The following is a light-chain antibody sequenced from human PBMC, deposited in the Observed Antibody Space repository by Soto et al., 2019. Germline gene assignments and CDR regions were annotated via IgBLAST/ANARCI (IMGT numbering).Light chain of an antibody. CDR3: QQRSYPIT. Sequence: IVLTQSPANLSLSPGERATLSCRASQSVNNKLAWYQQKPGQAPRLLIYDASHRATGIPVRFSGSGSDSYFTLTISSIEPEVFAVYYCQQRSYPITFGQGTRLEIK. CDR2: DAS. J-gene: IGKJ5*01. V-gene: IGKV3-11*01. CDR1: QSVNNK.